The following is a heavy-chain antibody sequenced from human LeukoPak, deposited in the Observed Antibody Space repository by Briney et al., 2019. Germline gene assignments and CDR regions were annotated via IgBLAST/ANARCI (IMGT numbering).Heavy chain of an antibody. CDR2: IVVGSGNT. V-gene: IGHV1-58*01. CDR3: ATPSQDYGDYSY. D-gene: IGHD4-17*01. J-gene: IGHJ4*02. CDR1: GFTFTSSA. Sequence: GTSVKVSCKASGFTFTSSAVQGVRQARGQRLEWIGWIVVGSGNTNYAQKFQERVTITRDMSTSTAYMELSSLRSEDTAVYYCATPSQDYGDYSYWGQGTLVTVSS.